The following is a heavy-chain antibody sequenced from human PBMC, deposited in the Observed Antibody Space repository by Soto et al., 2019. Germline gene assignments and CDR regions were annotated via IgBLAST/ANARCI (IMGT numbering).Heavy chain of an antibody. CDR3: ARRLRGKTYGMDV. D-gene: IGHD1-1*01. Sequence: PGGSLRLSCAASGFTFSSYEMNRVRQAPGKGLEWVSYISSSCSTIYYADSVKGRFTISRDNAKNSLYLQMNSLRAEDTAVYYCARRLRGKTYGMDVWGQGTSVTVSS. CDR1: GFTFSSYE. V-gene: IGHV3-48*03. J-gene: IGHJ6*02. CDR2: ISSSCSTI.